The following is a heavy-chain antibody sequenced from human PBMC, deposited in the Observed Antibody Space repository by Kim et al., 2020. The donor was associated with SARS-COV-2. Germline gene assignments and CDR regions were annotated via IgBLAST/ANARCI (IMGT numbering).Heavy chain of an antibody. J-gene: IGHJ4*02. CDR1: GFTFSSYA. V-gene: IGHV3-30*04. CDR2: ISYDGSNK. CDR3: ARALSSRYLGPFDY. Sequence: GGSLRLSCAASGFTFSSYAMHWVRQAPGKGLEWVAVISYDGSNKYYADSVKGRFTISRDNSKNTLYLQMNSLRAEDTAVYYCARALSSRYLGPFDYWGQGTLVTVSS. D-gene: IGHD6-6*01.